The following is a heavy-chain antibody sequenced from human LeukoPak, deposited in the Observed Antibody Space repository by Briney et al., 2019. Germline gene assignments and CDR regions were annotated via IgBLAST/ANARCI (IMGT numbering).Heavy chain of an antibody. CDR2: IYTSGST. J-gene: IGHJ4*02. Sequence: SETLSLTCTVSGGSISSYYWSWIRQPPGNGLEWIGYIYTSGSTNYDPSLKSRVTISVDTSKNQFSLKLSSVTAADTAVYYCARRRSYYFDYWGQGTLVTVSS. CDR3: ARRRSYYFDY. CDR1: GGSISSYY. D-gene: IGHD3-10*01. V-gene: IGHV4-4*09.